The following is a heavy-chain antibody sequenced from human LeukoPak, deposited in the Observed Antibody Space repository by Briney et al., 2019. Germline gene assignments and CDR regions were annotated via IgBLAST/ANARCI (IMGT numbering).Heavy chain of an antibody. J-gene: IGHJ4*02. CDR2: IYHSGST. CDR1: GVSISGSGHY. V-gene: IGHV4-39*01. D-gene: IGHD1-26*01. CDR3: AKSGGYGLIDC. Sequence: SETLSLTCAVSGVSISGSGHYWGWIRQPPGKGLEWIGNIYHSGSTYYNASLQSRVTISIDTSKNQFSLRLNSVTAADTAMYYCAKSGGYGLIDCWGQGTLVTVSS.